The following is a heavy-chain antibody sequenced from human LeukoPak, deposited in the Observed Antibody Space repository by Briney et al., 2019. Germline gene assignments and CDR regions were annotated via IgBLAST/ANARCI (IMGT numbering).Heavy chain of an antibody. J-gene: IGHJ4*02. D-gene: IGHD2-2*01. V-gene: IGHV1-18*01. CDR3: ARDDCRSATCYLSY. CDR1: GGTFSSYA. Sequence: ASVKVSCKASGGTFSSYAISWVRQAPGQGLEWMGWISAYNGNTNYAQKLQGRVTMTTDTSTSTAYMELRSLRSDDTAMYYCARDDCRSATCYLSYWGQGTLVTVSS. CDR2: ISAYNGNT.